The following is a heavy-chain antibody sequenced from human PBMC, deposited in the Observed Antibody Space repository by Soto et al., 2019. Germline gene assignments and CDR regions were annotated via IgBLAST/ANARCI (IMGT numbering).Heavy chain of an antibody. CDR3: AREISGWAPDAFDI. CDR1: GFTFSADY. CDR2: SRNKDNSYNT. D-gene: IGHD6-19*01. J-gene: IGHJ3*02. Sequence: GGSLRLSCAASGFTFSADYMDWVRQAPEKGLEWVGRSRNKDNSYNTEYAASVKGRFTLSRDDSKNSLYLQMNSLKTEDTALYYCAREISGWAPDAFDIWGQGTMVTVSS. V-gene: IGHV3-72*01.